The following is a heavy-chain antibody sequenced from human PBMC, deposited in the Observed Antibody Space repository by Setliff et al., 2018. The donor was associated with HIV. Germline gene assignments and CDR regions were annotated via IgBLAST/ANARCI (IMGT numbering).Heavy chain of an antibody. Sequence: ASVKVSCKSSGYTFTDYYMHWVRQAPGQGLEWMGIVNPGHDTTNSAQKFQGRVTMTRDTSTSTVYMELSSLRSEDRAVYYCARGGAAAGHTNFDYWGQGTLVTVSS. CDR3: ARGGAAAGHTNFDY. V-gene: IGHV1-46*01. J-gene: IGHJ4*02. D-gene: IGHD6-13*01. CDR1: GYTFTDYY. CDR2: VNPGHDTT.